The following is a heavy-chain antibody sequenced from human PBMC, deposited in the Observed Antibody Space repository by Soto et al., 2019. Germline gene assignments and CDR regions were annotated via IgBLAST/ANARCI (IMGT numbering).Heavy chain of an antibody. J-gene: IGHJ6*02. V-gene: IGHV1-18*01. D-gene: IGHD6-13*01. CDR1: GYIFSRYG. CDR3: AREAAAERNYYGLDV. Sequence: QVQLVQSGPEVRKPGASVKVSCKASGYIFSRYGISWVRQAPGQGLEWMGWISGYNGSTKFGERVQGRVNVTTDTSTSTAYMELRSLRSDDTAVYYCAREAAAERNYYGLDVWGQGTTVIVSS. CDR2: ISGYNGST.